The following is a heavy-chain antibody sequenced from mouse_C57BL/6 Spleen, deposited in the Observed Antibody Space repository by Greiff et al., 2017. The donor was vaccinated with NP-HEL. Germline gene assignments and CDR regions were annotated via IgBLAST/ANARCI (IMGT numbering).Heavy chain of an antibody. CDR1: GYTFTSYW. J-gene: IGHJ2*01. CDR2: IHPNSGST. CDR3: AREELLGDFDY. D-gene: IGHD4-1*01. Sequence: VQLQQPGAELVKPGASVKLSCKASGYTFTSYWMHWVKQRPGQGLEWIGMIHPNSGSTNYNEKFKSKATLTVDKSSSTAYMQLSSLTSEDSAVYYCAREELLGDFDYWGQGTTLTVSS. V-gene: IGHV1-64*01.